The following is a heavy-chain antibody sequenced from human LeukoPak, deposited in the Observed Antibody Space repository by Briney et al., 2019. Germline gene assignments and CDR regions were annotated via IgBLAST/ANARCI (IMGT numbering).Heavy chain of an antibody. V-gene: IGHV3-23*01. J-gene: IGHJ4*02. CDR2: ISASGGST. Sequence: PGGSLRLSCAASGFTFSTSAMTWVRQAPGKGLEWVSGISASGGSTYYADSVKGRFTISRDNSKNTLYLQVNSLRAEDTAVYYCARMRPELDYWGQGTLVTVSS. CDR3: ARMRPELDY. D-gene: IGHD6-6*01. CDR1: GFTFSTSA.